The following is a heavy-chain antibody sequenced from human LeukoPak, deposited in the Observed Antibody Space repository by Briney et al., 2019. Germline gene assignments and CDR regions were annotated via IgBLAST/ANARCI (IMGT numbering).Heavy chain of an antibody. V-gene: IGHV4-59*08. CDR3: AGHHPRNTVDF. CDR1: GGSNSSYY. D-gene: IGHD2/OR15-2a*01. CDR2: ISDIGSI. J-gene: IGHJ4*02. Sequence: SETLSLTCTVSGGSNSSYYWSWIRQPPGKGLEWIAYISDIGSINYNPSLKSRVTISLDTSKNQFSLKLSSVTAADTAVYYCAGHHPRNTVDFWGQGTLVTVSS.